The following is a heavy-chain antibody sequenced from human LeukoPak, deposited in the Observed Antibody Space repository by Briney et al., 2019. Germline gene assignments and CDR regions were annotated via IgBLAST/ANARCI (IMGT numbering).Heavy chain of an antibody. CDR1: GGSINTYY. CDR3: ARDRAPDYYYYMDV. V-gene: IGHV4-59*01. CDR2: IYYSGST. J-gene: IGHJ6*03. Sequence: SETLSVTCTVSGGSINTYYWTWIRQPPGKGLEWIGYIYYSGSTNYNPSLKSRLTMSIDTSKNQFSLKLSAVTAADTAVYFCARDRAPDYYYYMDVWGKGTTVTVSS.